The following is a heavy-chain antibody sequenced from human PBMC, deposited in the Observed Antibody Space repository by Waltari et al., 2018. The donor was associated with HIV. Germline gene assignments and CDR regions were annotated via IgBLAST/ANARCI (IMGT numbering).Heavy chain of an antibody. CDR2: IRSKGYGGTT. CDR3: TKFSSGYYLADY. V-gene: IGHV3-49*04. CDR1: GFTFGDYS. Sequence: EVQLVESGGGLVQPGRSLRLSCKTSGFTFGDYSMNWVRQAPGKGLQGVGFIRSKGYGGTTEYAASVKGRFTISRDDFKSIAYLQMNSLKPEDTAVYYCTKFSSGYYLADYWGQGTLVTVSS. D-gene: IGHD3-22*01. J-gene: IGHJ4*02.